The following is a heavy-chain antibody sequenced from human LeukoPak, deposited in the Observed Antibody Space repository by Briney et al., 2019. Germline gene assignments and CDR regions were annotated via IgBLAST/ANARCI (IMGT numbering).Heavy chain of an antibody. V-gene: IGHV7-4-1*02. Sequence: ASVKVSCKASGYTFTPFPMNWVRQAPGQGLEWMGWINTNTGNPTYAQGFTGRFVFSLDTSVSTAYLQISSLKAEDTAVYYCARVASRDYYDSSGYVGAFDIWGQGTMVTVSS. CDR3: ARVASRDYYDSSGYVGAFDI. J-gene: IGHJ3*02. D-gene: IGHD3-22*01. CDR1: GYTFTPFP. CDR2: INTNTGNP.